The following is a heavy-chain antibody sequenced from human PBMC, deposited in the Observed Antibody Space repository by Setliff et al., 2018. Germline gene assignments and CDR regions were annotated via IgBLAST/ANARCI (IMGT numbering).Heavy chain of an antibody. V-gene: IGHV4-59*01. Sequence: SETLSLTCTVSGDSINNFYWTWIRQPPGKGLEWIGYIYHSGGTSYKPSLKSRVTISVDTSKNQFSLNLSSVTAADTAVYYCARGQATSSRSSLVYWGQGILVTVSS. D-gene: IGHD6-6*01. CDR2: IYHSGGT. CDR3: ARGQATSSRSSLVY. CDR1: GDSINNFY. J-gene: IGHJ4*02.